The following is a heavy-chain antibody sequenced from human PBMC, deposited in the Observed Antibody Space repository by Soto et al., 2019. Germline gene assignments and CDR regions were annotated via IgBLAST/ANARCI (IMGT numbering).Heavy chain of an antibody. Sequence: TLSLTCTVSGCSISSGGYYLSWIRQHPGKGLEWIGYIYYSGSTYYNPSLKSRVTISVDTSKNQFSLKLSSVTAADTAVYYCARDIRFGLRSSMDVWGQGTTVTVSS. J-gene: IGHJ6*02. CDR1: GCSISSGGYY. D-gene: IGHD3-10*01. CDR2: IYYSGST. V-gene: IGHV4-31*03. CDR3: ARDIRFGLRSSMDV.